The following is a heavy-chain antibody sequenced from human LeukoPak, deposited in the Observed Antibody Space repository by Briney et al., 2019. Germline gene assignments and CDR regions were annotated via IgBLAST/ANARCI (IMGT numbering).Heavy chain of an antibody. CDR1: GLTVSSNF. J-gene: IGHJ4*02. CDR2: ISGSGGST. V-gene: IGHV3-23*01. Sequence: GGSLRLSCAAFGLTVSSNFMSWVRQAPGKGLEWVSAISGSGGSTYYADSVKGRFTISRDNSKNTLYLQMNSLRAEDTAVYYCAKDGAYDILTGYYNVDYFDYWGQGTLVTVSS. CDR3: AKDGAYDILTGYYNVDYFDY. D-gene: IGHD3-9*01.